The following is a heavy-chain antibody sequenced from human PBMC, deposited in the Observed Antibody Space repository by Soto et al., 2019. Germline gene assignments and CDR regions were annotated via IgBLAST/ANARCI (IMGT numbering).Heavy chain of an antibody. D-gene: IGHD6-19*01. CDR3: ARGDVRSGWSGDY. CDR2: ITGSGGTT. CDR1: GFTFSNYA. V-gene: IGHV3-23*01. J-gene: IGHJ4*02. Sequence: GGSLRLSCAAAGFTFSNYAMNWVRQAPGKGLEWVSAITGSGGTTYYADSVKGRFTISRDNSEKTLYLQMNSLRAEDAALYYCARGDVRSGWSGDYWGQGTLVTVSS.